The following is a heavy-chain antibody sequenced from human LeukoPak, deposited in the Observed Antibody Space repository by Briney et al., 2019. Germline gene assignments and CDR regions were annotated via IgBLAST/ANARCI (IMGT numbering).Heavy chain of an antibody. D-gene: IGHD3-22*01. V-gene: IGHV3-23*01. CDR2: ISGSVGST. J-gene: IGHJ6*02. CDR3: ARDTYFYNSSAFYHYYYGMDV. Sequence: GGSLRLSCAASGFTFSSYAMSWVRQAPGKGLEWVSAISGSVGSTYYADSVKGRFTISRDNAKNTLYLQMNSLRAEDTAVYYCARDTYFYNSSAFYHYYYGMDVWGQGTTVTVSS. CDR1: GFTFSSYA.